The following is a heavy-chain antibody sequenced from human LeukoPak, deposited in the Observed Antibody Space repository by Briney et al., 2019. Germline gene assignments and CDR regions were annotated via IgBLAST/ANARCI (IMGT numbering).Heavy chain of an antibody. V-gene: IGHV1-46*01. CDR3: ARRALREQDAFDI. D-gene: IGHD3-16*01. J-gene: IGHJ3*02. Sequence: GAPVKVSCKASGYTFTSYYMHWVRQAPGQGLEWMGIINPSGGSTSYAQKFQGRVTMTRDTSTSTVYMELSSLGSEDTAVYYCARRALREQDAFDIWGQGTMVTVSS. CDR1: GYTFTSYY. CDR2: INPSGGST.